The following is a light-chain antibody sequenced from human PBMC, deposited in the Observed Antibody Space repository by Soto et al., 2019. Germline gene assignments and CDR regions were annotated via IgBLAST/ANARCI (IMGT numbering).Light chain of an antibody. CDR1: QSVTSN. Sequence: EIVMTQSPATLSVSPGERATLSCRATQSVTSNLAWYQQKPGQAPRLLIYGASTRATGIPARFSGSGSGTEFTLTISSLEPEDFGVYYCQQRSNWPLTFGGGTKVDI. CDR3: QQRSNWPLT. CDR2: GAS. J-gene: IGKJ4*01. V-gene: IGKV3-15*01.